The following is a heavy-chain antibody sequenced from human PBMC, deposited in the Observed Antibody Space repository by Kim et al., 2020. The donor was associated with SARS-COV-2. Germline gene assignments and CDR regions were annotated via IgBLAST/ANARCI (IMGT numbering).Heavy chain of an antibody. CDR2: IYYSGST. CDR1: GGSISSSSYY. D-gene: IGHD3-9*01. V-gene: IGHV4-39*02. J-gene: IGHJ3*02. Sequence: SETLSLTCTVSGGSISSSSYYWGWIRQPPGKGLEWIGSIYYSGSTYYNPSLKSRVTISVDTSKNQFSLKLSSVTAADTAVYYCARDFSFFDRGGPDAFDIWGQGTMVTVSS. CDR3: ARDFSFFDRGGPDAFDI.